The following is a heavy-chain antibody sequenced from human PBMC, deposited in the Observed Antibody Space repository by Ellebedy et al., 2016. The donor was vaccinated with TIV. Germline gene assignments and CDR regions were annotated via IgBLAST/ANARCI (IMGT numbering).Heavy chain of an antibody. CDR1: GVNVSSNY. V-gene: IGHV3-53*01. J-gene: IGHJ3*02. D-gene: IGHD1-26*01. CDR3: ARAKRGSYYSAFVI. Sequence: GESLKISXAASGVNVSSNYMSWVRQAPGKGLEWVSIIYSDGSTYYADSVKGRFTLSRDISKNTLFLQMNSLRAEDTAVYYCARAKRGSYYSAFVIWGQGTMVTVSS. CDR2: IYSDGST.